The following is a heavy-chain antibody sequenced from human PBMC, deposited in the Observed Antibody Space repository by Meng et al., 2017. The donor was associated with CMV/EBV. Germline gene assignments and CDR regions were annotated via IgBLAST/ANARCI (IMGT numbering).Heavy chain of an antibody. CDR2: ISSSSSTI. CDR1: GFTFSSYG. CDR3: ARYPRTSSGYRTDAFDI. Sequence: GESLKISCAASGFTFSSYGMHWVRQAPGKGLEWVSYISSSSSTIYYADSVKGRFTISRDNAKNSLYLQMNSLRAEDTAVYYCARYPRTSSGYRTDAFDIWGQGTMVTVSS. D-gene: IGHD3-22*01. V-gene: IGHV3-48*04. J-gene: IGHJ3*02.